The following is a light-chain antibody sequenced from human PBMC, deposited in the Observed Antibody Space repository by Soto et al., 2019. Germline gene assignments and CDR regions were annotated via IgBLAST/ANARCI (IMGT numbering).Light chain of an antibody. CDR1: SSDIGGYNY. CDR3: CSYAGSYTWV. V-gene: IGLV2-11*01. CDR2: DVS. J-gene: IGLJ3*02. Sequence: QSALTQPRSVSGSPGQSVTISCTGTSSDIGGYNYVSWYQQHPGKAPKIMIYDVSKRPSGVPDRFSGSKSGNTASLTISGLQAEDEADYYCCSYAGSYTWVFVGGTKLTVL.